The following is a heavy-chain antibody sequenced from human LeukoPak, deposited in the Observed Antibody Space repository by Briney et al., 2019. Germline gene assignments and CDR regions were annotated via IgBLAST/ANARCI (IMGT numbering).Heavy chain of an antibody. Sequence: GASVKVSRKASGYTFTSYYMHWVRQAPGQGLEWMGIINPSGGSTSYAQKFQGRVTMTRDMSTSTVYMELSSLRSEDTAVYYCASTRYCGGDCYKAGFDYWGQGTLVTVSS. CDR1: GYTFTSYY. CDR2: INPSGGST. D-gene: IGHD2-21*02. J-gene: IGHJ4*02. CDR3: ASTRYCGGDCYKAGFDY. V-gene: IGHV1-46*01.